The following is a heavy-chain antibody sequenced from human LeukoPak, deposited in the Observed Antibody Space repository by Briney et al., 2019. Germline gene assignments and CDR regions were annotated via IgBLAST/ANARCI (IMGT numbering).Heavy chain of an antibody. J-gene: IGHJ4*02. CDR3: ARVSGSYILDY. Sequence: ASVKVSCKASGYTFTGYYMHWVRQAPGQGLEWMGWINPNSGGTNYAQKFQGRVTMTRDTSISTAYMELSSLRSEDTAVYYCARVSGSYILDYWGQGTLVTVSS. CDR2: INPNSGGT. V-gene: IGHV1-2*02. D-gene: IGHD3-10*01. CDR1: GYTFTGYY.